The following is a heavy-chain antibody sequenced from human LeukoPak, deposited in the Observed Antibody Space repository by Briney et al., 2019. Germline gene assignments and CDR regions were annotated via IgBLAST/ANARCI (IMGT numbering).Heavy chain of an antibody. Sequence: PSQTLSLTCTVSGASISIGSFYWSWIQQPAGKGLEWIGRIYTSGSTNYSPSLKSRVTISVDTSKNQFSLKLSSVTAADTAVYYCAREGDSGYCSGGSCYGWRNLDYWGQGTLVTVSS. V-gene: IGHV4-61*02. D-gene: IGHD2-15*01. CDR1: GASISIGSFY. J-gene: IGHJ4*02. CDR2: IYTSGST. CDR3: AREGDSGYCSGGSCYGWRNLDY.